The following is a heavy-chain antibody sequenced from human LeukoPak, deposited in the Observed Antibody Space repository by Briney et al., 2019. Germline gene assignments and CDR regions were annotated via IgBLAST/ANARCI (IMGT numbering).Heavy chain of an antibody. CDR1: GFTFSSYG. V-gene: IGHV3-30*18. CDR2: ISYDGSNK. D-gene: IGHD3-22*01. J-gene: IGHJ4*02. Sequence: GGSLRLSCAASGFTFSSYGMHWVRQAPGKGLEWVAVISYDGSNKYYADSVKGRFTISRDNSKNTLYLQMNSLRAEDAAVYYCAKEVGITMIVVVPPRLWGQGTLVTVSS. CDR3: AKEVGITMIVVVPPRL.